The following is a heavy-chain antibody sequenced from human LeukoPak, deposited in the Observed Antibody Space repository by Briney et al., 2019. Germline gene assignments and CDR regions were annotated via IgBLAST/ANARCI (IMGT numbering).Heavy chain of an antibody. CDR3: ARGTRGDILTGYSLGY. D-gene: IGHD3-9*01. CDR2: VDPEDGET. V-gene: IGHV1-69-2*01. CDR1: GYTFTDYY. J-gene: IGHJ4*02. Sequence: ASVKVSCKVSGYTFTDYYMHWVQQAPGKGLEWMGLVDPEDGETIYAEKFQGRVTMTRNTSISIAYMEVSSLRSEDTAVYYCARGTRGDILTGYSLGYWGQGTLVTVSS.